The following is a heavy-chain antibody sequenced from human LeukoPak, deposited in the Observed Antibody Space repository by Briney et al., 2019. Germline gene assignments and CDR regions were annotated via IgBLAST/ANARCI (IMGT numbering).Heavy chain of an antibody. CDR2: IYSGGST. Sequence: GGSLRLSCAASGFTVSSNYMSWVRQAPGKGLEWVSAIYSGGSTYYADSVKGRFTISRDNAKTSLYLQMNSLRAEDTALYYCVRGFYSSTSIYYYYMDVWGKGTTVTVSS. CDR3: VRGFYSSTSIYYYYMDV. J-gene: IGHJ6*03. CDR1: GFTVSSNY. D-gene: IGHD6-6*01. V-gene: IGHV3-53*01.